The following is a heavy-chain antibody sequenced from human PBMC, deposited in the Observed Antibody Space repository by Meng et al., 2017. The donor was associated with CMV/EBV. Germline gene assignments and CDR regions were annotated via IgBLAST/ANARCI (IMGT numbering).Heavy chain of an antibody. J-gene: IGHJ6*02. Sequence: GESLKISCAASGFTFSSYEMNWVRQAPGQGLEWVSYISSSVSTIYYADSVKGRFTISRDNAKNSLYLQMNSLRAEDTAVYYCAIARKRITIFGVVTYFGMDVWGQGTTVTVSS. CDR1: GFTFSSYE. CDR2: ISSSVSTI. V-gene: IGHV3-48*03. CDR3: AIARKRITIFGVVTYFGMDV. D-gene: IGHD3-3*01.